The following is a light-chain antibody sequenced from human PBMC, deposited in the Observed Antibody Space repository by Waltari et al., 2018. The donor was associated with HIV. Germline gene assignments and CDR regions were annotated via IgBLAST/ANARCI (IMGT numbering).Light chain of an antibody. V-gene: IGLV1-47*01. CDR2: WNS. J-gene: IGLJ3*02. CDR3: ASWDDSLSGWV. CDR1: SSNIGSTY. Sequence: SVLTQPPSASRTPGQRVTISCSGSSSNIGSTYVYWYQYFPGATPKLLIYWNSQRPSGGPDRCSGSKSGASASLAISGLRPEDETDYYCASWDDSLSGWVFGGGTKVTVL.